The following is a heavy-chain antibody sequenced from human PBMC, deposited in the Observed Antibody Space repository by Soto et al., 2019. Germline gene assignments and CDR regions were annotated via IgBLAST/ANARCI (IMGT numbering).Heavy chain of an antibody. V-gene: IGHV3-21*01. CDR2: ISSSSSYI. CDR1: GFTFSSYS. J-gene: IGHJ2*01. D-gene: IGHD3-22*01. CDR3: ARDLPSYYYDSSGYYSEHQPYWYFDL. Sequence: EVQLVESGGGLVKPGGSLRLSCAASGFTFSSYSMNWVRQAPGKGLEWVSSISSSSSYIYYADSVKGRFTISRDNAKNSLYLQMNSLRAEDTAVYYCARDLPSYYYDSSGYYSEHQPYWYFDLWGRGTLVTVSS.